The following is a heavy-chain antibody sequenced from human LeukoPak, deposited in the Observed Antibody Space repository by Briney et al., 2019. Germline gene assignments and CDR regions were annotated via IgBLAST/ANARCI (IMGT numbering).Heavy chain of an antibody. V-gene: IGHV4-61*08. CDR3: ASTGGEPGSYYFDY. J-gene: IGHJ4*02. CDR1: GGSISSGGYY. Sequence: PSETLSLTCTVSGGSISSGGYYWSWIRQHPGKGLEWIGFIYYSGGPNYNPSLKSRVTISVETSKNQFSLKLSSVTAADTAVYYCASTGGEPGSYYFDYWGQGTLVTVSS. CDR2: IYYSGGP. D-gene: IGHD2-8*02.